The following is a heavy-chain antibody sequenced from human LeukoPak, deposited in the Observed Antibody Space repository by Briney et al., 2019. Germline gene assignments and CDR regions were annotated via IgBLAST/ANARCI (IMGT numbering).Heavy chain of an antibody. CDR2: ISSSSYI. J-gene: IGHJ4*02. Sequence: PGGSLRLSCAASGFTFSSYSMNWVRQAPGKGLEWVSSISSSSYIYYADSVKGRFTISRDNAKNSLYLQMNSLRAEDTAVYYCAREDGSYYYFDYWGQGTLVTVSS. D-gene: IGHD3-22*01. CDR1: GFTFSSYS. V-gene: IGHV3-21*01. CDR3: AREDGSYYYFDY.